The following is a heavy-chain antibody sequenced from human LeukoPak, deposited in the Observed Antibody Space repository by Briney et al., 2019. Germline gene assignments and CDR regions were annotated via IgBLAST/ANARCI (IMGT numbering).Heavy chain of an antibody. CDR1: GHSFTSYW. CDR3: ARHYPMATNWFDP. CDR2: IYPGESDT. D-gene: IGHD3-10*01. Sequence: GESLKISCKGSGHSFTSYWIGWGRQMPGKGLEWMGIIYPGESDTRYSPSFQGQVAISADKSISTAYLQWSSLKASDTAMYYCARHYPMATNWFDPGGQGTLVTVSS. V-gene: IGHV5-51*01. J-gene: IGHJ5*02.